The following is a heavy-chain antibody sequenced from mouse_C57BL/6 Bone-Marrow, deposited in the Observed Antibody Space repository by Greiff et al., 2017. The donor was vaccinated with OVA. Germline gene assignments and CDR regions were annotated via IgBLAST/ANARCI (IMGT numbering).Heavy chain of an antibody. V-gene: IGHV5-4*01. CDR2: ISDGGSYT. CDR1: GFTFSSYA. J-gene: IGHJ3*01. Sequence: EVKLVESGGGLVKPGGSLKLSCAASGFTFSSYAMSWVRQTPEKRLEWVATISDGGSYTYYPDNVKGRFTISRDNAKNNLYLQMSHLKSEDTAMYYCARDPTVAWFAYWGQGTLVTVSA. CDR3: ARDPTVAWFAY. D-gene: IGHD4-1*02.